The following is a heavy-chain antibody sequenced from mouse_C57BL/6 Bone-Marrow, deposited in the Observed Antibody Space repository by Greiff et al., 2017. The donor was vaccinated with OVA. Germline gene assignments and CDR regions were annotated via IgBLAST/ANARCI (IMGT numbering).Heavy chain of an antibody. Sequence: VQLQQPGAELVKPGASVKLSCKASGYTFTSYWMPWVKQRPGQGLEWIGMIHPNSGSTNYNEKFKSKATLTVDKSSSTAYMQLSSLTSEDSAVYYCARDYGSPWYFDVWGTGTTVTVSS. CDR3: ARDYGSPWYFDV. V-gene: IGHV1-64*01. D-gene: IGHD1-1*01. J-gene: IGHJ1*03. CDR1: GYTFTSYW. CDR2: IHPNSGST.